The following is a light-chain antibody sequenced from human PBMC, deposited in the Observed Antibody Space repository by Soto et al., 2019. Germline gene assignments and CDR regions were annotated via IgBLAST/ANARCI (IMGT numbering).Light chain of an antibody. J-gene: IGLJ1*01. CDR1: SSDIGGYNF. CDR2: DVG. V-gene: IGLV2-14*01. Sequence: QSALTQPASVSGSPGQSITIACTGTSSDIGGYNFVSWYQQHPGKAPKLLIYDVGNRPSGVSNRFSGSKSGNTASLTISGLQAEDEAHYYCNSYRTVSTYVFRTGTKVTVL. CDR3: NSYRTVSTYV.